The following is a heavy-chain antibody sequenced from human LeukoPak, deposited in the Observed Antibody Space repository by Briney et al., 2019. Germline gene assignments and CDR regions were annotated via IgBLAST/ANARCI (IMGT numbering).Heavy chain of an antibody. CDR2: ISSSGSTI. CDR1: GFTFSSYE. CDR3: ARGFLGLLQLWFDY. V-gene: IGHV3-48*03. Sequence: GGSLRLSCAASGFTFSSYEMNWVRQAPGKGLEWVSYISSSGSTIYYADSVKGRFTISRDNAKNSLYLQMNSLRAEDTAVYYCARGFLGLLQLWFDYWGQGTLVTVSS. J-gene: IGHJ4*02. D-gene: IGHD5-18*01.